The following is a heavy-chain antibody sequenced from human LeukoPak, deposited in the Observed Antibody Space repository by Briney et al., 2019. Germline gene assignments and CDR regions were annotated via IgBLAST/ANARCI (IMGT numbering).Heavy chain of an antibody. CDR2: INHSGNT. J-gene: IGHJ4*02. Sequence: SETLSLTCAVYGGSFSGYYWSWIRQPPGKGLEWIGEINHSGNTNYNPSLKSRVTISVDTSKNQFSLKLSSVTVADTAVYYCARGRSGSYSRKYYFDYWGQGTLVTVSS. CDR1: GGSFSGYY. D-gene: IGHD1-26*01. CDR3: ARGRSGSYSRKYYFDY. V-gene: IGHV4-34*01.